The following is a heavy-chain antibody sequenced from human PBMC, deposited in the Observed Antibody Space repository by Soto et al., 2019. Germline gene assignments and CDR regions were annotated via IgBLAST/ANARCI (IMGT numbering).Heavy chain of an antibody. D-gene: IGHD2-15*01. Sequence: EVQLLESGGGSVQPGGSLRLSCAASGFIFNTYAMNWFRLAPGKGLEWVSVVSSSGGTTYYADSVKGRFTISRDNSKSTLYLQMGSLRVEDTAMYFCAGALSATRRLDHWGQGTLVTVSS. CDR1: GFIFNTYA. V-gene: IGHV3-23*01. CDR2: VSSSGGTT. J-gene: IGHJ4*02. CDR3: AGALSATRRLDH.